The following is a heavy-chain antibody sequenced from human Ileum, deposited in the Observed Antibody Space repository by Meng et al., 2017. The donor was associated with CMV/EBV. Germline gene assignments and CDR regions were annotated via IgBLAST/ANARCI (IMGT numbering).Heavy chain of an antibody. Sequence: QVQLQVLGPGLVKTSETLSLTCYVSGGSISNYYWSWIRQPAGKGLEWIAHIYTSGTTNYNPSLKSRVTMSVDTSRNQFSLKLTSVTAAGTAVYYCARNYGSGNWNFFHYWGQGTLVTVSS. J-gene: IGHJ4*02. D-gene: IGHD3-10*01. CDR3: ARNYGSGNWNFFHY. CDR2: IYTSGTT. CDR1: GGSISNYY. V-gene: IGHV4-4*07.